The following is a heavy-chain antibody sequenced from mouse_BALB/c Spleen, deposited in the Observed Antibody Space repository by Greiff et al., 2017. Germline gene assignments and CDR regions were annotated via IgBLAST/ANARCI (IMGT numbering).Heavy chain of an antibody. J-gene: IGHJ3*01. CDR2: IDTSDSYT. V-gene: IGHV1-69*01. D-gene: IGHD1-2*01. CDR3: ARDTARPPWFAY. Sequence: QVQLQHPGAELVMPGASVKMSCKASGYTFTDYWMPWVKQRPGQGLEWIGAIDTSDSYTSYNQKFKGKATLTVDESSSTAYMQLSSLTSEDSAVYYCARDTARPPWFAYWGQGTLVTVSA. CDR1: GYTFTDYW.